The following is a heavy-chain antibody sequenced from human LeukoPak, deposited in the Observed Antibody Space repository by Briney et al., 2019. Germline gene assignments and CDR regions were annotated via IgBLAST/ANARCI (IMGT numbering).Heavy chain of an antibody. Sequence: PSETLSLTCIVSGGSISSSSYYWGWIRQPPGKGLEWIGSSYYSGSTYYNPSLKSRVTISVDTSKNQFSLKLSSVTAADTAVYYCARVTWIQLWLPDYYFDYWGQGTLVTVSS. D-gene: IGHD5-18*01. CDR1: GGSISSSSYY. CDR2: SYYSGST. CDR3: ARVTWIQLWLPDYYFDY. V-gene: IGHV4-39*01. J-gene: IGHJ4*02.